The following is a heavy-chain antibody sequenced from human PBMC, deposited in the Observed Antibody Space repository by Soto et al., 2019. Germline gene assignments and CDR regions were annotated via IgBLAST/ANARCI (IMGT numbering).Heavy chain of an antibody. D-gene: IGHD1-26*01. CDR1: GGSISSYY. Sequence: SETLSLTCTVSGGSISSYYWSWIRHPPGKGLEWIGYIYYSGSTNYNPSLKSRVTISVDTSKNQFSLKLSSVTAADTAVYYCARRWGAAFDYWGQGTLVTVSS. CDR3: ARRWGAAFDY. J-gene: IGHJ4*02. V-gene: IGHV4-59*08. CDR2: IYYSGST.